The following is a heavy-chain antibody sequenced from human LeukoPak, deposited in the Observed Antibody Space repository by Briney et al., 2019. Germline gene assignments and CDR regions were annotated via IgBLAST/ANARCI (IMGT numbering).Heavy chain of an antibody. J-gene: IGHJ4*02. D-gene: IGHD6-19*01. CDR3: AGDSSGWSGSIDY. V-gene: IGHV3-30*02. Sequence: PGGSLRLSCAASGFIFSSYGMHWVRQAPGKGLEWVAFIRFDGSNKYYADSVKGRFTISRDNSKNTLSLQMNSLRGEDTAVYYCAGDSSGWSGSIDYWGQGTLVTVSS. CDR2: IRFDGSNK. CDR1: GFIFSSYG.